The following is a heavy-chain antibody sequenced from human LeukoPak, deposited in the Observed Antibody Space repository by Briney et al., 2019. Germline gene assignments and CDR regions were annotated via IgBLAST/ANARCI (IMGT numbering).Heavy chain of an antibody. V-gene: IGHV1-8*01. J-gene: IGHJ4*02. CDR2: MSPNSGDT. Sequence: ASVKVSCKASGYTFTSHDINWVRQATGQGLEWMGWMSPNSGDTGYAQKFQGRVTMTSDSSISTAYMELSGLRSEDTAIYYCVRTPPNWGFDYWGQGTLVTVSS. CDR3: VRTPPNWGFDY. CDR1: GYTFTSHD. D-gene: IGHD7-27*01.